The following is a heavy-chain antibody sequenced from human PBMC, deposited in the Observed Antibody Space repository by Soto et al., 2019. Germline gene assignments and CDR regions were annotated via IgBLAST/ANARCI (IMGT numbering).Heavy chain of an antibody. CDR1: GGSISSSSYY. Sequence: PSETLSLTCTVSGGSISSSSYYWGWIRQPPGKGLEWIGSIYYSGSTYYNPSLKSRVTISVDTSKNQFSLKLWSVTAADTAVYYCVSGNSGWSPYRSRLFHFYCMDVWGKGTTVTVSS. CDR3: VSGNSGWSPYRSRLFHFYCMDV. V-gene: IGHV4-39*01. D-gene: IGHD6-19*01. CDR2: IYYSGST. J-gene: IGHJ6*03.